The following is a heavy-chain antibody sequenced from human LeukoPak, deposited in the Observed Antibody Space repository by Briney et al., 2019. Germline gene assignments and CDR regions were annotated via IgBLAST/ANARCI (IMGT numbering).Heavy chain of an antibody. J-gene: IGHJ5*02. Sequence: SETLSLTCAVSGASISSSNYYWGWVRQSPGKGLEWIGNIYSSGNTYYNASLKSRVTMYIDTSKNQFSLKLSSVTAADTAMYYCARPVPSRLGWFDPWGQGTLVTVSS. V-gene: IGHV4-39*01. CDR1: GASISSSNYY. CDR2: IYSSGNT. D-gene: IGHD1-1*01. CDR3: ARPVPSRLGWFDP.